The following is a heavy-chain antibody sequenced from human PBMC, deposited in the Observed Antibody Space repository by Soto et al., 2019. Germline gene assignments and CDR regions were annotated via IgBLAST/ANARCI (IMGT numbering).Heavy chain of an antibody. V-gene: IGHV4-59*01. CDR3: ARDRHCTNGVCYMGNYYYYMDV. D-gene: IGHD2-8*01. CDR1: GGSISSYY. J-gene: IGHJ6*03. Sequence: SETLSLTCTVSGGSISSYYWSWIRQPPGKGLEWIGYIYYSGSTNYNPSLKSRVTISVDTSKNQFSLKLSSVTAADTAVYYCARDRHCTNGVCYMGNYYYYMDVWGKGTTVTVSS. CDR2: IYYSGST.